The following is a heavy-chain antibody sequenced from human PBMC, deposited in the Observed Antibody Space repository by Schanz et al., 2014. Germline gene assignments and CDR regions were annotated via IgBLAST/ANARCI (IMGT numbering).Heavy chain of an antibody. CDR2: IDGRGITT. Sequence: DLEESWGGLVQPGGSQRLSCAVSGFTFSNCDMTWVRQAPGKGLEWVAIIDGRGITTFYADSVKGRFTISRDNAKNTVYLQMNSLRDDDTAVYYCAKRFHCSGSHPFDYWGQGTLVTVSS. CDR3: AKRFHCSGSHPFDY. CDR1: GFTFSNCD. J-gene: IGHJ4*02. V-gene: IGHV3-23*04. D-gene: IGHD3-10*02.